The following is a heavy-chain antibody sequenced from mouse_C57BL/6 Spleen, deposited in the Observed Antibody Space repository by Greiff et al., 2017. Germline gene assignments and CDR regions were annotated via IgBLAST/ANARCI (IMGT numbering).Heavy chain of an antibody. CDR3: ARRSGSWYFGV. CDR1: GFTFSDYG. CDR2: ISSGSSTI. V-gene: IGHV5-17*01. Sequence: EVKLVESGGGLVKPGGSLKLSCAASGFTFSDYGMHWVRQAPGKGLEWVAYISSGSSTIYYADTVKGRFTISRDNANNTLFLQMTSLRSEDTAMYYCARRSGSWYFGVWGTGTTVTASS. D-gene: IGHD1-3*01. J-gene: IGHJ1*03.